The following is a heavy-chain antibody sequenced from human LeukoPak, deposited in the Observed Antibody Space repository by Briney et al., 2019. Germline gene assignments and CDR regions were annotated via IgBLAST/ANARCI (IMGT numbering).Heavy chain of an antibody. J-gene: IGHJ6*02. CDR2: IYTSGST. Sequence: SETLSLTCTVSGGSISSYYWSWIRQPAGKGLEWIGRIYTSGSTNYNPSLKSRVTMSVDTSKNQFSLKLSSVTAADTALYYCARVGAKKNHYYGMDVWGQGTTVAVSS. CDR3: ARVGAKKNHYYGMDV. V-gene: IGHV4-4*07. D-gene: IGHD1-26*01. CDR1: GGSISSYY.